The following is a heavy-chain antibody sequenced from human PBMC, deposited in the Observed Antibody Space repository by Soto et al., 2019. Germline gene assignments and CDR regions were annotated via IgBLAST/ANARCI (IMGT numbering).Heavy chain of an antibody. CDR3: ARVSYDSSGYNPDY. J-gene: IGHJ4*02. D-gene: IGHD3-22*01. CDR2: IYHSGST. Sequence: PSETLSLTCAVSCGSISSGGYSWCWIRQPPGKGLEWIGYIYHSGSTYYNPSLKSRVTISVDRSKNQFSLKLSSVTAADTAVYYCARVSYDSSGYNPDYWGQGTLVTVSS. V-gene: IGHV4-30-2*01. CDR1: CGSISSGGYS.